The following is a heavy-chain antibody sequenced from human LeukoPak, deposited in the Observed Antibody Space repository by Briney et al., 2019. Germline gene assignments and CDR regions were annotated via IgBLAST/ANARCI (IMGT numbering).Heavy chain of an antibody. Sequence: GGSLRLSCAASGFTFSSYSMNWVRQAPGKGLEWVSSISSSSSYIYYADSVKGRFTISRDNAKNTLYLQMNSLRVEDTAVYYCAGVRDVYNHVFENWGQGTLVTVS. CDR3: AGVRDVYNHVFEN. D-gene: IGHD5-24*01. CDR1: GFTFSSYS. J-gene: IGHJ4*02. V-gene: IGHV3-21*01. CDR2: ISSSSSYI.